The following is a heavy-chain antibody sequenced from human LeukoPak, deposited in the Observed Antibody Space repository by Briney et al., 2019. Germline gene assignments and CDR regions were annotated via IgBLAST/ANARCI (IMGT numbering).Heavy chain of an antibody. Sequence: PSETLSLTCAVSGYPISSGYYWGWIRQPPGKGLEWIGSIYHSGSTYYNPSLESRVTISVDTSKNQFSLKLSSVTAADTAVYYCARPSLGLPAAFFDYWGQGTLVTVS. CDR2: IYHSGST. D-gene: IGHD2-2*01. CDR3: ARPSLGLPAAFFDY. CDR1: GYPISSGYY. J-gene: IGHJ4*02. V-gene: IGHV4-38-2*01.